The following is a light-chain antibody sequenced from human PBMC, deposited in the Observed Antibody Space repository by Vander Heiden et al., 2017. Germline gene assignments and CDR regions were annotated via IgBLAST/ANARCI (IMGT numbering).Light chain of an antibody. V-gene: IGKV3-20*01. J-gene: IGKJ4*01. CDR2: GAS. CDR1: QSVSSSY. CDR3: QQYGSSPPLT. Sequence: EIVLTQSPGTLSLSPGERATLSCSASQSVSSSYLAWYQQKPGQAPRLLIYGASSRATGIPDRFSGSWSGTDFTLTISRLEPEDFAVYYCQQYGSSPPLTFGGGTKVEIK.